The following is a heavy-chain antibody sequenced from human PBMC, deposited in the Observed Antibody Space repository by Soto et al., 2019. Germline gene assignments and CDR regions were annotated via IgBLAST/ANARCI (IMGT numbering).Heavy chain of an antibody. Sequence: QVQLVESGGGVVQPGRSLRLSCAASGFSFSYYAMHWVRQAPGKGLEWVAVIAYDASKKYYADSVKGRFTISRDNAKNTLYLPMNSRRDEDTAVYYCAIPYCSGGSCAPTEYFQHLGQGTLVTVSS. CDR2: IAYDASKK. D-gene: IGHD2-15*01. J-gene: IGHJ1*01. CDR3: AIPYCSGGSCAPTEYFQH. CDR1: GFSFSYYA. V-gene: IGHV3-30*03.